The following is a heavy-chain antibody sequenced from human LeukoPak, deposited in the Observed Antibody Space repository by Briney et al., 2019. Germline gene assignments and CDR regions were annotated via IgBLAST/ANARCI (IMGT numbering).Heavy chain of an antibody. CDR3: ARRYSFYGMDV. D-gene: IGHD6-13*01. V-gene: IGHV4-59*08. J-gene: IGHJ6*02. CDR1: GGSISSYY. CDR2: IYYSGST. Sequence: PSETLSLTCTVSGGSISSYYWSWIRQPPGKGLEWIGYIYYSGSTNYNPSLKSRVTISVDTSKSQFSLKLSSVTAADTAVYYCARRYSFYGMDVWGQGTTVTVSS.